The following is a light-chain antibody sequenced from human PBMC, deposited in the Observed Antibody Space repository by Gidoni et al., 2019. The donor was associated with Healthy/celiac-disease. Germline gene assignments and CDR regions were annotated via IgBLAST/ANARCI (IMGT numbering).Light chain of an antibody. CDR1: QSVSSY. Sequence: EIVLTQSPATLSLSPGERATLSCRASQSVSSYLAWYQQKPGQAPRLLIYDASNRATGIPARFSGSGSGTDFTLTISSLEPEDFAVYYCQQRSNLLTFXGXTKVEIK. V-gene: IGKV3-11*01. CDR3: QQRSNLLT. J-gene: IGKJ4*01. CDR2: DAS.